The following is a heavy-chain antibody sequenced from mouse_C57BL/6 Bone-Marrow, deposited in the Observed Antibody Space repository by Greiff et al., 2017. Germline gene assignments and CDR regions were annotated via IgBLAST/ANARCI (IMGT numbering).Heavy chain of an antibody. CDR2: SRNKANDYTT. V-gene: IGHV7-1*01. CDR1: GFTFSDFY. CDR3: ARDARGYYGNWFAY. J-gene: IGHJ3*01. Sequence: EVHLVESGGGLVQSGRSLRLSCATSGFTFSDFYMEWVRQAPGKGLEWIAASRNKANDYTTEYSASVKGRFIVSRDTSQSILYLQMNALRAEDTAIYYGARDARGYYGNWFAYWGQGTLVTVSA. D-gene: IGHD2-1*01.